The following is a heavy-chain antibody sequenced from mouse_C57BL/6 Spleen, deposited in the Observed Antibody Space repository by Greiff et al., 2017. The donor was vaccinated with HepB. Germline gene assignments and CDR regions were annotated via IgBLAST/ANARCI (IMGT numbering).Heavy chain of an antibody. J-gene: IGHJ3*01. CDR2: INPRNGGT. CDR3: ATKLGRSAWFAY. V-gene: IGHV1-53*01. Sequence: VQLQQPGTELVKPGASVKLSCKASGYTFTSYWMHWVKQRPGQGLEWIGNINPRNGGTNYNEKFKSKATLTVDKSSSTAYMQLSSLTSEDAAVYYCATKLGRSAWFAYWGQGTLVTVSA. D-gene: IGHD4-1*01. CDR1: GYTFTSYW.